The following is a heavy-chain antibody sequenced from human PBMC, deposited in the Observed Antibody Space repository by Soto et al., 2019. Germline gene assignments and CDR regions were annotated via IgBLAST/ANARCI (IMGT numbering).Heavy chain of an antibody. CDR3: GRRAVITGYYYSSGMNI. V-gene: IGHV5-10-1*01. Sequence: GESLKISGKGSGYSFTSYWISWVRQMPGKGLEWMGRIDPSDSYTNYSPSFQGHVTISADKSISTAYLQWSSLKASDTAMYYCGRRAVITGYYYSSGMNIGGQGTTVTVSS. CDR2: IDPSDSYT. D-gene: IGHD2-21*01. CDR1: GYSFTSYW. J-gene: IGHJ6*02.